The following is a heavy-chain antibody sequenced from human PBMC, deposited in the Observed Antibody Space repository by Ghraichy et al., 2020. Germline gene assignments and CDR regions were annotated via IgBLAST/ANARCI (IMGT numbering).Heavy chain of an antibody. D-gene: IGHD6-6*01. CDR2: ISSGDNLI. CDR1: GFNFNSYS. Sequence: GGSLRLSCAASGFNFNSYSMNWVRQAPGRGLEWVSSISSGDNLIFYSDSVKGRFTISRDSAKNSLFLQMNNLRVEDTAMYHCARVGGSSLEFDYWGQGTLVTVSS. V-gene: IGHV3-21*01. J-gene: IGHJ4*02. CDR3: ARVGGSSLEFDY.